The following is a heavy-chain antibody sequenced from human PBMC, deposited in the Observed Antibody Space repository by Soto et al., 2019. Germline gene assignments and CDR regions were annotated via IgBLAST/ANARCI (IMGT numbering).Heavy chain of an antibody. CDR2: IKPANGNT. V-gene: IGHV1-3*01. J-gene: IGHJ4*02. CDR3: TRSAISPYGGLIGPFDY. CDR1: GYTFTAYA. Sequence: VASVKVSCKATGYTFTAYAMHWVRQAPGQRLEWMGWIKPANGNTKYSQKFQGRLTITIDTSANTMYMELSSLTSEDTAMYYCTRSAISPYGGLIGPFDYWGQGNLVTVSS. D-gene: IGHD3-16*02.